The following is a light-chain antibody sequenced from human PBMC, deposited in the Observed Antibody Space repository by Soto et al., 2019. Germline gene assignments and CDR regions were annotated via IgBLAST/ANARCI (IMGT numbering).Light chain of an antibody. V-gene: IGKV4-1*01. CDR3: QQYYSTPRT. CDR1: QSVDNG. Sequence: EIVMTQSPATLSVSPGDRATLSCRASQSVDNGLAWYQQKPGQPPKLLIYWASTRESGVPDRFSGSGSGTDFTLTISSLQAEDVAVYYCQQYYSTPRTFGGGTKVDIK. J-gene: IGKJ4*01. CDR2: WAS.